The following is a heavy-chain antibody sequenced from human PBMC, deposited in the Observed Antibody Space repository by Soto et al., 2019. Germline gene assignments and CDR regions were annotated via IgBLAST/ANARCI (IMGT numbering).Heavy chain of an antibody. CDR2: FDPEDGET. D-gene: IGHD2-2*01. CDR3: ATWQAIVVVPAAMPEGWYFDL. V-gene: IGHV1-24*01. J-gene: IGHJ2*01. CDR1: GYTLTELS. Sequence: ASVKVSCKVSGYTLTELSMHWVRQAPGKGLEWMGGFDPEDGETIYAQKFQGRVTMTEDTSTDTAYMELSSLRSEDTAVYYCATWQAIVVVPAAMPEGWYFDLWGRGTLVTVSS.